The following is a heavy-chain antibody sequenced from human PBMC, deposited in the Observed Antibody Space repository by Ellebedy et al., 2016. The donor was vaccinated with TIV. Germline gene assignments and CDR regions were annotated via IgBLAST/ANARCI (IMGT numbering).Heavy chain of an antibody. Sequence: GESLKISCAASGFTFSSYGMHWVRQAPGKGLEWVAVIWYDGSNKYYADSVKGRFTISRDNSKNTLYLQMNSLRAEDTAVYYWARDGTTVTEFDYWGQGTLVTVSS. CDR2: IWYDGSNK. D-gene: IGHD4-17*01. CDR3: ARDGTTVTEFDY. CDR1: GFTFSSYG. V-gene: IGHV3-33*08. J-gene: IGHJ4*02.